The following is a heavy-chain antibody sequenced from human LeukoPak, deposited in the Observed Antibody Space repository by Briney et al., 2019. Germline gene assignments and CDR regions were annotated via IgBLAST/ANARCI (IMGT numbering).Heavy chain of an antibody. Sequence: SETLSLTCTVSGGSISSSGYYWGWIRQPPGKGLEWIGSIYYSGSTYYNPSLKSRVTISVDTSKNQFSLRLSSVTAADTSVYYCARIITENFRSFDFWGQGTLVTVSS. CDR2: IYYSGST. J-gene: IGHJ4*02. V-gene: IGHV4-39*01. D-gene: IGHD1-20*01. CDR3: ARIITENFRSFDF. CDR1: GGSISSSGYY.